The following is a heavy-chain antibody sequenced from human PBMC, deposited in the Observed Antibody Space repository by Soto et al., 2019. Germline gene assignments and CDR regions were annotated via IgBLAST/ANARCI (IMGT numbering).Heavy chain of an antibody. CDR1: GASITSDHW. Sequence: QVHLQESGPGLVKPSGTLSLTCAVSGASITSDHWWNWVRQPPGKGLEWIGEIWHSGRTNYSPSLKSRVTISMDKSKNQFSLKLSSVTAADTALYYCARGGVSSWDGFDYWGRGTLVAVSS. CDR2: IWHSGRT. CDR3: ARGGVSSWDGFDY. J-gene: IGHJ4*02. D-gene: IGHD6-13*01. V-gene: IGHV4-4*02.